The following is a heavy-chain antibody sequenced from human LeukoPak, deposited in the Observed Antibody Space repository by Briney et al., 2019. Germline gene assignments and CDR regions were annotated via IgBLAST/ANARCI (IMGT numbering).Heavy chain of an antibody. D-gene: IGHD5-18*01. Sequence: GGSLRLSCVVSGFTFSSYNMTWVRQAPGKGLEWVSSIRTSSDYISYADSVKGRFTISRDNSKKSLYLQMNNLSAEDTAVYYCAREKGCNYGPDYWGQGTLVTVSS. CDR1: GFTFSSYN. J-gene: IGHJ4*02. CDR2: IRTSSDYI. CDR3: AREKGCNYGPDY. V-gene: IGHV3-21*01.